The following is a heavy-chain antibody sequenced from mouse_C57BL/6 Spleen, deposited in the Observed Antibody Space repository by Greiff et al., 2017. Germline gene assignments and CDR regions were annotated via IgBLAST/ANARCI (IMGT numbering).Heavy chain of an antibody. J-gene: IGHJ2*01. CDR2: ISSGSSTI. D-gene: IGHD1-1*01. Sequence: EVQRVESGGGLVKPGGSLKLSCAASGFTFSDYGMHWVRQAPEKGLEWVAYISSGSSTIYYADTVKGRFTISRDNAKNTLFLQMTSLRSEDTAMYYCARRGYYGSSYGYFDYWGQGTTLTVSS. CDR1: GFTFSDYG. CDR3: ARRGYYGSSYGYFDY. V-gene: IGHV5-17*01.